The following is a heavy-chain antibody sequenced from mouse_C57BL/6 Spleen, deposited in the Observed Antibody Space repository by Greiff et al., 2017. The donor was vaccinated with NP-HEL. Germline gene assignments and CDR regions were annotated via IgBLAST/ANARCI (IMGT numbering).Heavy chain of an antibody. D-gene: IGHD2-1*01. CDR3: ARKMVTTLAWFAY. V-gene: IGHV1-50*01. Sequence: QVQLQQSGAELVKPGASVKLSCKASGYTFTSYWMQWVKQRPGQGLEWIGEIDPSDSYTNYNQKFKGKATLTVDTSSSTAYMQLSSLTSEDSAVYYCARKMVTTLAWFAYWGQGTLVTVSA. CDR1: GYTFTSYW. J-gene: IGHJ3*01. CDR2: IDPSDSYT.